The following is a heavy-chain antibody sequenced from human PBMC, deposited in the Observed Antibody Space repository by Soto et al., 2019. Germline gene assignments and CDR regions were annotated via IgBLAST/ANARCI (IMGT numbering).Heavy chain of an antibody. V-gene: IGHV3-23*01. CDR1: GFPFSSHA. Sequence: GGSLRLSCAASGFPFSSHAMVWLRTAPGTGPEWVAFVDGSGGDTSYADSVKGRFTISRDNSDNSLFLHMNSLRAEDTGRYFCAKEIFAAAYAATSAFDLWGHGTLVTVSS. D-gene: IGHD2-8*01. J-gene: IGHJ4*01. CDR3: AKEIFAAAYAATSAFDL. CDR2: VDGSGGDT.